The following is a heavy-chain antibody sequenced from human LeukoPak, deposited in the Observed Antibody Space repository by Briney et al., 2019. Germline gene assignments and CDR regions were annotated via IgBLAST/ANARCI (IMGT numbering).Heavy chain of an antibody. CDR2: ISYDGSNK. V-gene: IGHV3-30*03. CDR1: GFTFSRDS. Sequence: GGSLRLSCAASGFTFSRDSMNWVRQAPGKGLEWVAVISYDGSNKYYADSVKGRFTISRDNSKNTLYLQMNSLRAEDTAVYYCARDWGLLTHFDYWGQGTLVTVSS. D-gene: IGHD3-10*01. J-gene: IGHJ4*02. CDR3: ARDWGLLTHFDY.